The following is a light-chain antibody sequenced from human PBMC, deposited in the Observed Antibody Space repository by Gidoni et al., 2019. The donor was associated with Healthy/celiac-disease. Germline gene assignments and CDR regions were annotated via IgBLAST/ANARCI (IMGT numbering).Light chain of an antibody. J-gene: IGKJ4*01. CDR3: QQDNSYPLT. V-gene: IGKV1-16*02. CDR1: QGISNY. CDR2: ASS. Sequence: DIQMTQSPSSLSSAARDRVTIICRASQGISNYLDWFQQKPGTAPKPLIYASSSLQSGVPSKFSGSGSGTDFTLTISSQHPEDFATYCCQQDNSYPLTFGGGTKVEIK.